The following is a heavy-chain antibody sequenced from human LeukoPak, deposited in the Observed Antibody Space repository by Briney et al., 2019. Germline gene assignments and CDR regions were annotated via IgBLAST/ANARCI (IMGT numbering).Heavy chain of an antibody. CDR2: IYYSGST. V-gene: IGHV4-39*01. D-gene: IGHD6-13*01. CDR1: GGSFSSSSYY. J-gene: IGHJ3*02. Sequence: SETLSLTCTVSGGSFSSSSYYWGWIRQPPGKGLEWIGSIYYSGSTYYNPSLKSRVTISVDTSKNQFSLKLSSVTAADTAVYYCLAAAGNAFDIWGQGTMVTVSS. CDR3: LAAAGNAFDI.